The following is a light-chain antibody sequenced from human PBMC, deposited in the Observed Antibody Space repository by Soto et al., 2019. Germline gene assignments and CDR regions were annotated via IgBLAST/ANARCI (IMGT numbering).Light chain of an antibody. J-gene: IGKJ4*01. CDR1: QSVSSN. V-gene: IGKV3-15*01. CDR3: QQYNNWPLT. Sequence: EIVMTQSPATLSVSPGERVTLSCRARQSVSSNLAWYQQKPGQAPRLLIYGASTRATGIPARFSGSGSGTEFTLTISSLQSEDFAVYYCQQYNNWPLTLGGGTKVEIK. CDR2: GAS.